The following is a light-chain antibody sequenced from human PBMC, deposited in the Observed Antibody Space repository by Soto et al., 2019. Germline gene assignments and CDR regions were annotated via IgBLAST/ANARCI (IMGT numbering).Light chain of an antibody. Sequence: QSALTQPRSVSGSPGQLVTISCTGTSSDVGGYVSWYQQYPGKAPKVMIYDVNKRPSGVPDRFSGSKSGNTASLTISGLQAEDEADYYCCSYAGTYTVVFGGGTQLTVL. V-gene: IGLV2-11*01. J-gene: IGLJ2*01. CDR2: DVN. CDR3: CSYAGTYTVV. CDR1: SSDVGGY.